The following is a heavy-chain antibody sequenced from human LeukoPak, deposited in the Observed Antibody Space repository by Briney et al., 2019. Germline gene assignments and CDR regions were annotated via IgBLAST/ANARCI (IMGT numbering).Heavy chain of an antibody. J-gene: IGHJ4*02. CDR2: IHRSASYT. D-gene: IGHD6-19*01. Sequence: PGGSLRLSCAASGFTFSTYALSWVRQAPGKGLEWVSAIHRSASYTYYADSVKGRFTISRDNSKNTLYLQMNSLRAEDTAIYYCAKDPYSSGWYNFDYWGQGTLVTVSS. V-gene: IGHV3-23*01. CDR3: AKDPYSSGWYNFDY. CDR1: GFTFSTYA.